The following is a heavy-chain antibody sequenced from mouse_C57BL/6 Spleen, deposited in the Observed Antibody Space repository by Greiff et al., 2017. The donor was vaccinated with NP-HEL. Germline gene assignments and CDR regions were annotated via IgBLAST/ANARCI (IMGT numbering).Heavy chain of an antibody. J-gene: IGHJ4*01. CDR2: ISGGGGNT. D-gene: IGHD2-5*01. Sequence: EVQGVESGGGLVKPGGSLKLSCAASGFTFSSYTMSWVRQTPEQRLEWVATISGGGGNTYYPDSVKGRFTISRDNAKNTLYLQMSSLRSEDTALYYCARAYYSNYYAMDYWGQGTSVTVSS. CDR3: ARAYYSNYYAMDY. V-gene: IGHV5-9*01. CDR1: GFTFSSYT.